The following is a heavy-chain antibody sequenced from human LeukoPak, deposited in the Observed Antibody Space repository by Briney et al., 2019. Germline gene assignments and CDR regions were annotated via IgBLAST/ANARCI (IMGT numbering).Heavy chain of an antibody. D-gene: IGHD3-10*01. CDR1: GGSFSGYY. J-gene: IGHJ4*02. CDR2: INHSGST. CDR3: ARHSWLWFGAHGFDY. Sequence: SETLSLTCAVYGGSFSGYYWSWLRQPPGKGLEWIGEINHSGSTNYNPSLKSRVTISVDTSKNQFSLKLSSVTAADTAVYYCARHSWLWFGAHGFDYWGQGTLVTVSS. V-gene: IGHV4-34*01.